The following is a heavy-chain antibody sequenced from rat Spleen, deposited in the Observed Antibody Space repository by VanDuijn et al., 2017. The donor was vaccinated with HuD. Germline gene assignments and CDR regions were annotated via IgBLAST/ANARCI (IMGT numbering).Heavy chain of an antibody. CDR2: RNSAGST. CDR1: GYSITSGYG. Sequence: EVQLQESGPGLVKPSQSLSLTCSVTGYSITSGYGWNWIRKFPGNKLEWMGYRNSAGSTNYNPPLKSQISLTRDTSKNQFFLQLTSVTTEDTATYYCARRGLQSYYFDYWGQGVMVTVSS. V-gene: IGHV3-3*01. J-gene: IGHJ2*01. D-gene: IGHD1-1*01. CDR3: ARRGLQSYYFDY.